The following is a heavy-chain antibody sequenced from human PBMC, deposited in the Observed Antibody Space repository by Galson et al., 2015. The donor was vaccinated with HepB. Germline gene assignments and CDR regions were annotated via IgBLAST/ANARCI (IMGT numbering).Heavy chain of an antibody. V-gene: IGHV1-69*13. CDR2: IIPIFGTA. D-gene: IGHD6-13*01. CDR1: GGTFSSYA. Sequence: VKVSCKASGGTFSSYAISWVRQAPGQGLEWMGGIIPIFGTANYAQKFQGRVTITADESTSTAYMELSSLRSEDTAVYYCARSPINFGSSWGYFDYWGQGTLVTVSS. J-gene: IGHJ4*02. CDR3: ARSPINFGSSWGYFDY.